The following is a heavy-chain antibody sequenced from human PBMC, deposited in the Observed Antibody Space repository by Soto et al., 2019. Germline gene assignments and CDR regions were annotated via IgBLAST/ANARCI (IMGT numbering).Heavy chain of an antibody. J-gene: IGHJ4*02. D-gene: IGHD2-15*01. V-gene: IGHV1-8*01. CDR1: GYTFTSYD. Sequence: QVQLVQSGAEVKKPGASVKVSCKASGYTFTSYDINWVRQATGQGLEWMGWMNPNSGDTGYAQKFHGRVHMTMNTRISTAYMELRSLRSEDTAVYYCARTSRSTVVTPSHFDYWGQGTLVTVSS. CDR2: MNPNSGDT. CDR3: ARTSRSTVVTPSHFDY.